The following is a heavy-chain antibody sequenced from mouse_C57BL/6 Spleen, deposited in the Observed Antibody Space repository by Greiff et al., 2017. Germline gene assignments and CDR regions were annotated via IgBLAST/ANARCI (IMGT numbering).Heavy chain of an antibody. D-gene: IGHD1-1*01. J-gene: IGHJ1*03. Sequence: QVQLQQPGAELVKPGASVKLSCKASGYTFTSYWMHWVKQRPGQGLEWIGMIHPNSGSTNYNEKFKSKATLTVDKSSSTAYMQLSSLTSEDSAVYYGARAHYYGSSARYFDVWGTGTTVTVSS. CDR3: ARAHYYGSSARYFDV. CDR2: IHPNSGST. CDR1: GYTFTSYW. V-gene: IGHV1-64*01.